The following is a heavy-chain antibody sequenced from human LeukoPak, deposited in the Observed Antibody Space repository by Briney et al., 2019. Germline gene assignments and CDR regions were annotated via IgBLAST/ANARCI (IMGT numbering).Heavy chain of an antibody. V-gene: IGHV1-8*03. CDR2: TNPNSGNT. CDR3: ARDPRWGSGSYSNY. CDR1: GYTFTSYD. J-gene: IGHJ4*02. Sequence: GASVKVSCKASGYTFTSYDINWVRQATGQGLGWMGWTNPNSGNTGYARKFQGRVTITRNTSISTAYMELSSLRSEDTAVYYCARDPRWGSGSYSNYWGQGTLVTVSS. D-gene: IGHD3-10*01.